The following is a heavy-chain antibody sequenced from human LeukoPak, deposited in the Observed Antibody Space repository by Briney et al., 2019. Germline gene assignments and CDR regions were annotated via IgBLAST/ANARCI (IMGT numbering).Heavy chain of an antibody. D-gene: IGHD3-22*01. CDR1: GGTFSSCA. Sequence: SVKVSCKASGGTFSSCAISWVRQAPGQGLEWMGGINPIFGTANYAQKFQGRVTITADESTSTAYMELSSLRSEDTAVYYCARARGNYYDSSGLFDYWGQGTLVTVSS. CDR3: ARARGNYYDSSGLFDY. J-gene: IGHJ4*02. CDR2: INPIFGTA. V-gene: IGHV1-69*01.